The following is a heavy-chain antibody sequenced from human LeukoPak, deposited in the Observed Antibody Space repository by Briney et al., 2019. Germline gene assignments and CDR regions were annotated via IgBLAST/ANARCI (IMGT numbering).Heavy chain of an antibody. CDR3: ARPAVAGTGDWFDP. D-gene: IGHD6-19*01. J-gene: IGHJ5*02. V-gene: IGHV1-8*02. CDR2: INPNSGNT. Sequence: VASVKVSCKPSGYTFTTYGINWVRQATGQGLEWMGWINPNSGNTGYAQKFQDRVTMTRNTSISTAYMELSSLRSEDTAVYYCARPAVAGTGDWFDPWGQGTLVTVSS. CDR1: GYTFTTYG.